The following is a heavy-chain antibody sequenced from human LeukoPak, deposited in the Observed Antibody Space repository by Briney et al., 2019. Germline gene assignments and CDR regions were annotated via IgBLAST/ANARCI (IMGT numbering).Heavy chain of an antibody. CDR2: INHSGST. J-gene: IGHJ1*01. Sequence: SETLSLTCTVSGGSISSYYWSWIRQPPGKGLEWIGEINHSGSTNYNPSLKSRVTISVDTSKNQFSLKLSSVTAEDTAVYYCATNGGVTMILVVHTEGQFLQHWGQGTLVTVSS. CDR3: ATNGGVTMILVVHTEGQFLQH. CDR1: GGSISSYY. V-gene: IGHV4-34*01. D-gene: IGHD3-22*01.